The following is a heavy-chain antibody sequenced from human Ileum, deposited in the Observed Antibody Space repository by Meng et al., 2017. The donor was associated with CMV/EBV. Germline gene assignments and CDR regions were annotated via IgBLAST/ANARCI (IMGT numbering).Heavy chain of an antibody. D-gene: IGHD3-16*01. V-gene: IGHV3-66*01. CDR1: GFIVSSNY. CDR3: AREGAGY. Sequence: VQLGGVWGCLGQPGGSLRLSCAASGFIVSSNYMSWVRQPPGKGLEWVSVIYSGGITYYADSVKGRFTISRDNSKNTLFLQMNSLRAEDTAVYYCAREGAGYWGQGTLVTVSS. CDR2: IYSGGIT. J-gene: IGHJ4*02.